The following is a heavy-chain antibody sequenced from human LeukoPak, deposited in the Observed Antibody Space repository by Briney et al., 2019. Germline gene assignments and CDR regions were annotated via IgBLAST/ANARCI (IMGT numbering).Heavy chain of an antibody. Sequence: TSETLSLTCTVSGGSISSYYWSWIRQPAGKGLEWIGRIYTSGSTNYNPSLKSRVTMSVDTSKNQFSLKLSSVTAADTAVYYCAGEAPADPTDYWGQRTLVTVSS. CDR3: AGEAPADPTDY. CDR1: GGSISSYY. V-gene: IGHV4-4*07. CDR2: IYTSGST. J-gene: IGHJ4*02. D-gene: IGHD2-2*01.